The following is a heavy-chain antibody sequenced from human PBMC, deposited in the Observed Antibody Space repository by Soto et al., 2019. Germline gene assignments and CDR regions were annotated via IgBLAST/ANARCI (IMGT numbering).Heavy chain of an antibody. CDR3: AREAGLPYYDSSGLSMDV. J-gene: IGHJ6*02. CDR1: GYTFTSYA. Sequence: GASVKVSCKASGYTFTSYAMHWVRQAPGQRLEWMGWINAGNGNTKYSQKFQGRVTITRDTSASTAYMELSSLRSEDTAVYYCAREAGLPYYDSSGLSMDVWGQGTTVTVSS. V-gene: IGHV1-3*01. D-gene: IGHD3-22*01. CDR2: INAGNGNT.